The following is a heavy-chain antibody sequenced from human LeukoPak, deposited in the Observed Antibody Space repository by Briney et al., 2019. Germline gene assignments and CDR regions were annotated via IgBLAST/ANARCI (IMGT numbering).Heavy chain of an antibody. CDR2: IRSSSSYI. CDR1: GFTFSSYA. J-gene: IGHJ4*02. D-gene: IGHD2-2*01. V-gene: IGHV3-21*01. Sequence: PGGSLRLSCAASGFTFSSYAMSWVRQAPGKGLEWVSSIRSSSSYIYYADSVKGRFTISRDNAKNSLYLQMNSLRAEDTAVYYCARLVSTSSYYFDYWGQGTLVTVSS. CDR3: ARLVSTSSYYFDY.